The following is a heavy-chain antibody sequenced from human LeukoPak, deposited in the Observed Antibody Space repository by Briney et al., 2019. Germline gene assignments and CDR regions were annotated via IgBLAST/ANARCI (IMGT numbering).Heavy chain of an antibody. CDR2: INHSGST. CDR1: GGSFSGYY. CDR3: ARGGYIVVVPAAITLYNWFDP. J-gene: IGHJ5*02. V-gene: IGHV4-34*01. D-gene: IGHD2-2*02. Sequence: PSETLSLTCAVYGGSFSGYYWSWIRQPPGKGLEWIGEINHSGSTSYNPSLKSRVTISVDTSKNQFSLKLSSVTAADTAVYYCARGGYIVVVPAAITLYNWFDPWGQGTLVTVSS.